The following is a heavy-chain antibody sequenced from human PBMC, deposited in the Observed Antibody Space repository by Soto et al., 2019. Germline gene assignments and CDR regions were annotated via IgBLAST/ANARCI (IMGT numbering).Heavy chain of an antibody. CDR3: VRRAITATIKWGAFDV. Sequence: EVQLLESGGGLVQPGGSLRLSCAASGFTFSSFVMNWVRQAPGKGLEWVSTISPGADVSHYTDSVKGRFTISRDNSRRTLHLQMDSLRVEDAAVYFCVRRAITATIKWGAFDVWGQGTAVTVSS. J-gene: IGHJ3*01. V-gene: IGHV3-23*01. CDR2: ISPGADVS. CDR1: GFTFSSFV. D-gene: IGHD1-20*01.